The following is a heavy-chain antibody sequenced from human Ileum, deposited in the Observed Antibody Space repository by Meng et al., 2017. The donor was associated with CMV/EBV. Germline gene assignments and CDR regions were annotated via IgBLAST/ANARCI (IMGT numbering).Heavy chain of an antibody. CDR2: IHPTGTT. J-gene: IGHJ5*02. Sequence: QLQEPGPRLLQPSAPLSPTCTVTGGSLTSYYWTWIRQPAGKGLEWIGRIHPTGTTDDNPSLRSRVSMSLDKSKNQFSLKLTSVTAADTAVYYCARAAARGVPVDLWGQGTLVTVSS. CDR1: GGSLTSYY. D-gene: IGHD3-10*01. CDR3: ARAAARGVPVDL. V-gene: IGHV4-4*07.